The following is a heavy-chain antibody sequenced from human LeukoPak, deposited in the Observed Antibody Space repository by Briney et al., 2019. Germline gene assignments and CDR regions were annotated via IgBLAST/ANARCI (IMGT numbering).Heavy chain of an antibody. CDR1: GFTFTSYG. V-gene: IGHV3-30*18. Sequence: PGRSLRLSCAASGFTFTSYGMHWVRQAPGKGLEGGGVISYDGSNKYYADSVKGRFTISRDNSKNTLYLQMNSLRAADTAVYYCAKVGRITMVRRHFDYWGQGTLVTVSS. CDR3: AKVGRITMVRRHFDY. D-gene: IGHD3-10*01. J-gene: IGHJ4*02. CDR2: ISYDGSNK.